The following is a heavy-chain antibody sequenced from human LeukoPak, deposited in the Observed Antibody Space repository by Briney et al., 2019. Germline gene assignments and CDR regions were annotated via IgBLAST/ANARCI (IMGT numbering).Heavy chain of an antibody. D-gene: IGHD3-10*01. CDR2: IIPIFGTA. Sequence: WASVKVSCKASGGTFSSYAISWVRQAPGQGLEWMGGIIPIFGTANSAQKLQGRVTITADKSTSTAYMELSSLRSEDTAVYYCASRWFGEILTGYYYYGMDVWGKGTTVTVSS. CDR1: GGTFSSYA. V-gene: IGHV1-69*06. CDR3: ASRWFGEILTGYYYYGMDV. J-gene: IGHJ6*04.